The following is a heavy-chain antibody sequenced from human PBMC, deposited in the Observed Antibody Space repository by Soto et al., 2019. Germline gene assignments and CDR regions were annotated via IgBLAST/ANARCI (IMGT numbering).Heavy chain of an antibody. Sequence: QAQLMQSGAEVKKPGSSVKVSCKASGGTFSGYAINWVRQAPGQGLEWMGGIIPLLGITDYGPKFQGRITIAADESTGTAYMDLRGLRSEDTAVYYCARDPRSITGTTSSEDFQHWGQGTLVSVSS. CDR1: GGTFSGYA. CDR2: IIPLLGIT. D-gene: IGHD1-20*01. V-gene: IGHV1-69*01. CDR3: ARDPRSITGTTSSEDFQH. J-gene: IGHJ1*01.